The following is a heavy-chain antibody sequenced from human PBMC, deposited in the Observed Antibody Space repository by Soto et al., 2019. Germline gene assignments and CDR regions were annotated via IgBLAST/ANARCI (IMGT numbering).Heavy chain of an antibody. Sequence: PSETLSLTCAVSGYSISSSNWWGWIRQPPGKGLEWIGYIYYSGSTYYNPSLKSRVTMSVDTSKNQFSLKLSSVTAVDTAVYYCARTRSYYDRVWFDPWGQGTLVTVSS. V-gene: IGHV4-28*01. CDR3: ARTRSYYDRVWFDP. CDR1: GYSISSSNW. CDR2: IYYSGST. D-gene: IGHD3-22*01. J-gene: IGHJ5*02.